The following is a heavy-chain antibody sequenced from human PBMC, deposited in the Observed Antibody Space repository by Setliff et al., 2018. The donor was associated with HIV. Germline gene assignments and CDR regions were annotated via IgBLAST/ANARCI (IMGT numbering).Heavy chain of an antibody. J-gene: IGHJ4*02. V-gene: IGHV4-4*02. D-gene: IGHD3-16*01. CDR2: VCQRGGI. CDR3: VRNSGWALGS. Sequence: TSETLSLTCTVSGDSIDSPHCWSWVRQSLEKGLEWIGEVCQRGGINYYPFFWSRATISMDKPKSHFSLRLTSVTAADTAVYFCVRNSGWALGSWGQGTLVTVS. CDR1: GDSIDSPHC.